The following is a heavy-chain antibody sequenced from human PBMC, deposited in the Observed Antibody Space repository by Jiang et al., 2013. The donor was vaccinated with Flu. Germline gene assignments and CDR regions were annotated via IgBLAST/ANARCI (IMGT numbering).Heavy chain of an antibody. V-gene: IGHV4-59*01. J-gene: IGHJ6*04. CDR2: IYYSGST. Sequence: PGLVKPSETLSLTCAVSGGSISSYYWSWIRQPPGKGLEWIGYIYYSGSTNYNPSLKSRVTISVDTSKNQFSLKLSSVTAADTAVYYCARDRFRGYSGYDLYGMDVWGKGTTVTVSS. CDR3: ARDRFRGYSGYDLYGMDV. D-gene: IGHD5-12*01. CDR1: GGSISSYY.